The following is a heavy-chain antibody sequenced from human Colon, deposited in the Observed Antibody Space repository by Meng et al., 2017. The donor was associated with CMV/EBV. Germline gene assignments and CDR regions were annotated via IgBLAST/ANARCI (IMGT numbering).Heavy chain of an antibody. D-gene: IGHD6-13*01. CDR2: ISYDGSNK. V-gene: IGHV3-30*04. J-gene: IGHJ6*02. CDR3: ARGEGVAAARDYYYGMDV. CDR1: GFTSSSYA. Sequence: GGSLSLSRAASGFTSSSYAMHWVRQAPGKGLEWVAVISYDGSNKYYADSVKGRFTISRDNSKNTLYLQMNSLGAEDTAVYYCARGEGVAAARDYYYGMDVWGQGTTVTVSS.